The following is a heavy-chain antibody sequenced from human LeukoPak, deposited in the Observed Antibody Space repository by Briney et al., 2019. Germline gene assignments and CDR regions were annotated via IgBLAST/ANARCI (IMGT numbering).Heavy chain of an antibody. CDR3: ARGGYSYGSVKDFDY. D-gene: IGHD5-18*01. Sequence: GRSLRLSCAASGFTFSSYAMHWVRQAPGKGLGWVAVISYDGSNKYYADSVKDRFTISRDNSKNTLYLQMNSLRAEDTAVYYCARGGYSYGSVKDFDYWGQGTLVTVSS. CDR2: ISYDGSNK. J-gene: IGHJ4*02. CDR1: GFTFSSYA. V-gene: IGHV3-30-3*01.